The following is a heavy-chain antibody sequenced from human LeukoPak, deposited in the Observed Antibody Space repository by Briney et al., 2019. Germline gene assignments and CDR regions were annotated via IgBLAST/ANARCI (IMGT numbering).Heavy chain of an antibody. V-gene: IGHV3-30*18. CDR2: ISYDGSNK. D-gene: IGHD4-23*01. CDR1: GFTFSSYG. J-gene: IGHJ3*02. CDR3: VNEATTVVNSDAFDI. Sequence: QSGGSLRLSCAASGFTFSSYGMHWVRQAPGKGLEWVAVISYDGSNKYYADSVKGRFTISRDNSKNTLYLQMNSLRAEDTAVYYCVNEATTVVNSDAFDIWGQGTMVTVSS.